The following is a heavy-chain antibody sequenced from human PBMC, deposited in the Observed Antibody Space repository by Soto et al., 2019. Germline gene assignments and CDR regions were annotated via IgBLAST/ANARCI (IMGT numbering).Heavy chain of an antibody. J-gene: IGHJ3*02. CDR2: ISGSGGST. V-gene: IGHV3-23*01. CDR3: ARDLVSSGWNDAFDI. CDR1: GFTFSSYA. Sequence: GGSLRLSCAASGFTFSSYAMSWVRQAPGKGLEWVSAISGSGGSTYYADSVKGRFTISRDNAKNSLYLQMNSLRAEDTAVYYCARDLVSSGWNDAFDIWGQGTMVTVSS. D-gene: IGHD6-19*01.